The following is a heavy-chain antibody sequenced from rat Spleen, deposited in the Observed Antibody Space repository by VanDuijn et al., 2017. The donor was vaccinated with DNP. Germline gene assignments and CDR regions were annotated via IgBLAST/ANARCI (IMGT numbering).Heavy chain of an antibody. J-gene: IGHJ2*01. Sequence: EVQLVESGGGLVQPGRSLKLSCAVSGFTFSDYYMAWVRQAPAKGLEWVSSINTDGGSTYYPDSVKGRFTISRDNAENTVYLQMNSLRSEDTATYYCAKHDGTEGIDFDYWGQGVMVTVSS. D-gene: IGHD1-11*01. CDR2: INTDGGST. V-gene: IGHV5-58*01. CDR1: GFTFSDYY. CDR3: AKHDGTEGIDFDY.